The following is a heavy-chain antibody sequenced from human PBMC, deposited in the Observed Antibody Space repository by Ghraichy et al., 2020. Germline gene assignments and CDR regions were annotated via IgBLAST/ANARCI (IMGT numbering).Heavy chain of an antibody. D-gene: IGHD2-2*01. V-gene: IGHV3-23*01. Sequence: GESLRLTCAASGFSFSTYAMSWVRQAPGKGLEWVSAISGSGGSTFYADSVKGRFTISRDNYKNTLYLEMNSLRAEDTAVYYCAKFKGAYMPHYSMDVWGQGTTVTVSS. CDR1: GFSFSTYA. J-gene: IGHJ6*02. CDR2: ISGSGGST. CDR3: AKFKGAYMPHYSMDV.